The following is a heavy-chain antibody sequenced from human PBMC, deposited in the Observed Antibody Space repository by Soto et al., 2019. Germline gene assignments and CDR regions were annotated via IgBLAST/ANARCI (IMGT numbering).Heavy chain of an antibody. D-gene: IGHD2-2*01. Sequence: PSETLSLTCGVYGDSISGGASFWRWIRQPPGKGLEWIANAYYSGSSYYNPSLKSRLTISVDTTKNQFSLQLKSMTAADTAVYYCAKLSCTSSTCYFPGWFDPWGQGTLVTVSS. CDR1: GDSISGGASF. J-gene: IGHJ5*02. CDR2: AYYSGSS. CDR3: AKLSCTSSTCYFPGWFDP. V-gene: IGHV4-31*11.